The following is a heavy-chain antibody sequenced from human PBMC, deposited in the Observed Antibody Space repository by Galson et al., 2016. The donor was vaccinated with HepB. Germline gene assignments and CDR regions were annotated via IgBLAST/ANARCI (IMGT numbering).Heavy chain of an antibody. Sequence: SVKVSCKASGYIFTGYYIHWVRQTPGQGLEWMGWIDPSSGGTNYAQKFQDWVTMTRDTSISTAYMELSRLRSDDAAVYYCARGAPRAAAHLQEDWFDPWGQGTLVTVSP. CDR2: IDPSSGGT. J-gene: IGHJ5*02. CDR3: ARGAPRAAAHLQEDWFDP. CDR1: GYIFTGYY. V-gene: IGHV1-2*04. D-gene: IGHD6-13*01.